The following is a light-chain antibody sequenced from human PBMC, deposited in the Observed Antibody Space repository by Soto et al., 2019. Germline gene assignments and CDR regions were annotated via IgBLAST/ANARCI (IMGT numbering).Light chain of an antibody. J-gene: IGKJ1*01. CDR2: KAS. CDR1: QSISSW. Sequence: DIQLTQSPSTLSTSVGDRVTITFRASQSISSWLAWYQQKPGKAPKLLIYKASSLESGVPSRFSGSGSGTEFTLTISSLQPDDFATYYCPPYESYNWAFGQGTKVDI. V-gene: IGKV1-5*03. CDR3: PPYESYNWA.